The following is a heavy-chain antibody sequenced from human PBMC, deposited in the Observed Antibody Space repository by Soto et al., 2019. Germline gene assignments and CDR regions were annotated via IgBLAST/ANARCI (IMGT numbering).Heavy chain of an antibody. V-gene: IGHV4-4*02. J-gene: IGHJ6*03. D-gene: IGHD1-26*01. CDR3: ARGGYYFYMDV. CDR1: GGSISISNW. CDR2: IHHSGST. Sequence: QVQLQESGPGLVKPSETLSLTCAVSGGSISISNWWSWVRQTPGKGLEWIGQIHHSGSTNYSPSLKSRVTISVDKSTNQFSLKMNSVTAADTAVYYCARGGYYFYMDVWGKGTTVTVSS.